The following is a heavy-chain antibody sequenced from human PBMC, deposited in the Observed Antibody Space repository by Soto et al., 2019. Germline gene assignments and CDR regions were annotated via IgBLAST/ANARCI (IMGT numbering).Heavy chain of an antibody. Sequence: QVQLVESGGGVVQPGTSLRLCCAASGFTFSRHGMQWVRQTPGKGLEWLAVILNDASGHWYADSVKGRFTISRDNFENTLYLQMNGLRLEDTAMYYCARDDDYPDNGFDYWGQGTLVTVSS. J-gene: IGHJ4*02. V-gene: IGHV3-33*01. CDR2: ILNDASGH. CDR3: ARDDDYPDNGFDY. D-gene: IGHD4-17*01. CDR1: GFTFSRHG.